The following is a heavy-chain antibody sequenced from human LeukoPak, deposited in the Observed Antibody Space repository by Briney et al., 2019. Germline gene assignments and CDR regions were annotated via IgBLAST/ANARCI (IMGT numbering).Heavy chain of an antibody. V-gene: IGHV3-7*01. CDR2: IKKDGSEK. CDR1: GFTFSSHW. Sequence: GGSLRLSCAASGFTFSSHWMSWVRQAPGKGLEWVANIKKDGSEKYYVDSVKGRFTISRDNAKTSLYLHMNSLRAEDTAVYYCARRVLRGYYLAPYAFDIWGQGTMVTVSS. CDR3: ARRVLRGYYLAPYAFDI. D-gene: IGHD3-22*01. J-gene: IGHJ3*02.